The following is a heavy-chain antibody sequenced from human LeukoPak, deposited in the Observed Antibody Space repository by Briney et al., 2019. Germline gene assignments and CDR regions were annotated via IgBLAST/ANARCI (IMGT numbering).Heavy chain of an antibody. CDR3: ARAYGGNSLDY. Sequence: GGSLRLSCAASGFTFSSYGMHWVRQAPGKGLEWVAVIWYDGSNKYYADSVKGRFTISRDTSKNTLFLQMNSLRAEDTAVYYCARAYGGNSLDYWGQGTLVTVSS. CDR2: IWYDGSNK. J-gene: IGHJ4*02. CDR1: GFTFSSYG. V-gene: IGHV3-33*01. D-gene: IGHD4-23*01.